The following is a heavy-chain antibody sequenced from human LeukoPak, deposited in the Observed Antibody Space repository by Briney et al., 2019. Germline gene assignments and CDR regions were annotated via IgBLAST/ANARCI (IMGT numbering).Heavy chain of an antibody. D-gene: IGHD3-22*01. J-gene: IGHJ4*02. V-gene: IGHV4-4*07. CDR1: GGSISSYY. CDR3: ARQTYYYDSSWSWYFDY. CDR2: IYTSGST. Sequence: PSETLSLTCTVSGGSISSYYWSWIRQPAGKGLEWIGRIYTSGSTNYNPSLKSRVTMSVDTSKNQFSLKLSSVTAADTAVYYCARQTYYYDSSWSWYFDYWGQGTLVTVSS.